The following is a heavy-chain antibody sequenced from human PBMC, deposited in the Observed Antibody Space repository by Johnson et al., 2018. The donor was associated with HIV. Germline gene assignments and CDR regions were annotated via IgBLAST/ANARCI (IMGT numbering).Heavy chain of an antibody. CDR2: IYSGGST. J-gene: IGHJ3*02. D-gene: IGHD6-6*01. Sequence: VQLVESGGGLVQPGGSLRLSCAASGFTVSSNYMSWVRQAPGKGLEWVSVIYSGGSTYYADSVKGRFTISRDNSKNTLYLQMNSLRAEDTALYYCAKDIGQLVGQDAFDIWGQGTMVTVSS. V-gene: IGHV3-66*02. CDR1: GFTVSSNY. CDR3: AKDIGQLVGQDAFDI.